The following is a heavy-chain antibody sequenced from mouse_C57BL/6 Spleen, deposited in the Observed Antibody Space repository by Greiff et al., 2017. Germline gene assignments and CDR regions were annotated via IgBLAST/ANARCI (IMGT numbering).Heavy chain of an antibody. J-gene: IGHJ4*01. CDR1: GYTFTDYN. V-gene: IGHV1-18*01. CDR2: INPNNGGT. CDR3: ARSLFITTVVGAMDY. Sequence: EVQLQQSGPELVKPGASVKIPCKASGYTFTDYNMDWVKQSHGKSLEWIGDINPNNGGTIYNQKFKGKATLTVDKSSSTAYMELRSLTSEDTAVYYGARSLFITTVVGAMDYWGQGTSVTVSS. D-gene: IGHD1-1*01.